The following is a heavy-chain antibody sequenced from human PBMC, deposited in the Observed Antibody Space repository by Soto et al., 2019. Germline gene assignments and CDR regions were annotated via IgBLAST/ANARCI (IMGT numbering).Heavy chain of an antibody. V-gene: IGHV4-34*01. Sequence: SETLSLTCAVYGGSFSGYYWSWIRQPPGKGLEWIGEINHSGSTNYNPSLKSRVTISVDTSKNQFSLKLSSVTAADTAVYYCARGGVATMNPPNWFDPWGQGTLVTVSS. J-gene: IGHJ5*02. CDR3: ARGGVATMNPPNWFDP. D-gene: IGHD5-12*01. CDR2: INHSGST. CDR1: GGSFSGYY.